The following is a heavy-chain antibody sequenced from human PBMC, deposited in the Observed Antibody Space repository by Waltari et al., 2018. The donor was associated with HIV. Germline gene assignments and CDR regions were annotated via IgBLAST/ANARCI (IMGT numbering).Heavy chain of an antibody. V-gene: IGHV3-11*01. CDR3: ARDYFGAGTSWFFDY. J-gene: IGHJ4*02. CDR2: IVGNGMAV. CDR1: GFALSGYY. D-gene: IGHD3-10*01. Sequence: QVQLVESGGGLVKPGGSLRLSCEVSGFALSGYYMSWIRQAPGQGLWWSAYIVGNGMAVYYADSVKGRFTVSRDNADNKLHLQLTNLRAEDTALYYCARDYFGAGTSWFFDYRGQGALVIVSP.